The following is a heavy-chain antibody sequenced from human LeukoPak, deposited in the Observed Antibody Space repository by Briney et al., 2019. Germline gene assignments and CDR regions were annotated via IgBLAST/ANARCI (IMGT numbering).Heavy chain of an antibody. D-gene: IGHD3-3*01. CDR2: INPSRGGT. CDR1: GYTFTAYY. J-gene: IGHJ4*02. CDR3: ARLAFLSGYSLDY. V-gene: IGHV1-2*02. Sequence: ASVKVSCKASGYTFTAYYIHWVRQAPGQGLELMGWINPSRGGTDYAQRFQDRVTMTRDTSVNTAYMELSRLKSDDTAVYYCARLAFLSGYSLDYWGQGTLVTVSS.